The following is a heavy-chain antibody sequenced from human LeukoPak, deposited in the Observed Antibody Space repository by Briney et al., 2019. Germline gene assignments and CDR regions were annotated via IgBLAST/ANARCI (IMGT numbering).Heavy chain of an antibody. J-gene: IGHJ4*02. CDR2: IDPRDSYT. CDR3: ASGRGWFFHY. D-gene: IGHD6-19*01. Sequence: GESLKISCKGSGYSFTNYWIGWVRQMPGKGLEWMGRIDPRDSYTDYSPSFQGHVTISADKSISTAFLQWSSLKASDTAMYYCASGRGWFFHYWGQATLVTVSS. V-gene: IGHV5-10-1*01. CDR1: GYSFTNYW.